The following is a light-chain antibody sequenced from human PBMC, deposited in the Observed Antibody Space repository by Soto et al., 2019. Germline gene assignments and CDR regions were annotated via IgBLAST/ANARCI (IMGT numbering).Light chain of an antibody. CDR2: DAS. Sequence: DIQMTQSPSTLSASVGDRVTITCRASQSISSWLAWYQQKPGKAPKVLIYDASSLEYGVPSRFSGSGSGTEFTLTIRSLQPDDFATYYCQQYNSYSRTFGRGTKVDIK. V-gene: IGKV1-5*01. J-gene: IGKJ1*01. CDR3: QQYNSYSRT. CDR1: QSISSW.